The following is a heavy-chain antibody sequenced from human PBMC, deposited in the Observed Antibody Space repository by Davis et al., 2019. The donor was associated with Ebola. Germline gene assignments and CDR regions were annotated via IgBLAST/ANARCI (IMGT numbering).Heavy chain of an antibody. CDR1: GFTFSSYE. V-gene: IGHV3-48*03. CDR2: ISSSGSTI. J-gene: IGHJ4*02. CDR3: ARGRRGWLQRREGFDY. Sequence: GESLKISCVASGFTFSSYEMNWVRQAPGKGLEWVSNISSSGSTIYYADSVKGRFTISRDNAKNSLYLQMNSLRAEDTAVYYCARGRRGWLQRREGFDYWGQGTLVTVSS. D-gene: IGHD5-24*01.